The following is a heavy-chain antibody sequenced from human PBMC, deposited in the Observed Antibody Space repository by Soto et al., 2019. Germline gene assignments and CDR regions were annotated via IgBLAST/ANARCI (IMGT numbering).Heavy chain of an antibody. CDR1: GFTFSTYA. CDR3: ANDKYSVSGIYRYYYFYHGMDV. V-gene: IGHV3-23*01. D-gene: IGHD3-10*01. J-gene: IGHJ6*02. Sequence: EEQLLESGGGLIHPGGSLRLSCATSGFTFSTYAISWVRQAPGKGLEWVSTISGNSEITYYADSVKGRFTISKDSSTNTVYLQISSLRAEDTAAYYCANDKYSVSGIYRYYYFYHGMDVWGQGTTVTVSS. CDR2: ISGNSEIT.